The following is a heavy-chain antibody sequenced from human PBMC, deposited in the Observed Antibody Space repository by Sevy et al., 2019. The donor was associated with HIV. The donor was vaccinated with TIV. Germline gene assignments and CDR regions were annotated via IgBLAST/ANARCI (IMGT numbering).Heavy chain of an antibody. CDR3: ARDAQRLPLGELSRIPYARGGMDV. Sequence: GGSLRLSCAASGFTFINYGMYWVRQAPGKGLEWVAFVSSDESNKYYVESVKGRFTISRDNSKNTLYLQMNSLRPEDRAVYYCARDAQRLPLGELSRIPYARGGMDVWGQGTAVTVSS. J-gene: IGHJ6*02. D-gene: IGHD3-16*02. V-gene: IGHV3-33*07. CDR1: GFTFINYG. CDR2: VSSDESNK.